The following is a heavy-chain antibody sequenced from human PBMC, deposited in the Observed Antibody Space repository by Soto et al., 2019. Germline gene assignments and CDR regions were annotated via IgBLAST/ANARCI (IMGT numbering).Heavy chain of an antibody. CDR2: ISSSSSTI. D-gene: IGHD3-10*01. Sequence: GGSLRLSCAASGVTLSSYSMNWVRQAPGKGLEWISYISSSSSTIYYADSVKGRFTISRDSAKNSLFLQMNSLRAEDTAVYYCAREGSDCGSESLWGQGTLVTVSS. J-gene: IGHJ4*02. CDR1: GVTLSSYS. CDR3: AREGSDCGSESL. V-gene: IGHV3-48*01.